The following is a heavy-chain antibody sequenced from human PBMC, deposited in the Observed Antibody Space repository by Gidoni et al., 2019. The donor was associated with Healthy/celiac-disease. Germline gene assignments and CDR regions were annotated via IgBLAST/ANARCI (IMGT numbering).Heavy chain of an antibody. Sequence: QVQLVESGGGVVQPGRSLRLSCAASGFTFSSYAMHWVRQAPGKGLERVAVISYEGRHKYYADSVKGRFTISRDNSKNTLYLQMNSLRAEDTAVYYCARDSLRWNDGRVYYFDYWGQGTLVTVSS. CDR2: ISYEGRHK. V-gene: IGHV3-30*04. CDR3: ARDSLRWNDGRVYYFDY. CDR1: GFTFSSYA. J-gene: IGHJ4*02. D-gene: IGHD1-1*01.